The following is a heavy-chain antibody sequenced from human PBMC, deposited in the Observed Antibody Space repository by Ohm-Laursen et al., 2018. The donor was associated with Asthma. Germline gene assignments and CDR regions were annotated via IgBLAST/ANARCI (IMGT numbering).Heavy chain of an antibody. J-gene: IGHJ6*02. CDR2: IYYSGST. V-gene: IGHV4-39*01. CDR1: GGSISSSSYY. D-gene: IGHD2-2*01. CDR3: ARHWGLWEVVPAAIFPNYNYYYGMDV. Sequence: SETLSLTCTVSGGSISSSSYYWGWIRQPPGKGLEWIGSIYYSGSTYYNPSLKSRVTISVDTSKNQFSLKLSSVTAADTAVYYCARHWGLWEVVPAAIFPNYNYYYGMDVWGQGTTVTVSS.